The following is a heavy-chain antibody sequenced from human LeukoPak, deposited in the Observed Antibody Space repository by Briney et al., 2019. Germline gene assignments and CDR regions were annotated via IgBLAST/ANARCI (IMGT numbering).Heavy chain of an antibody. Sequence: PGGSLRLSCAASRFTFNIYAMSWVRQTPGKGLEWVSSISGSGGGTFYANSVKGRFTISRDNSKNTLYLQMNSLRAEDTAVYYCARETSIAAVPDYYYYYYMDVWGKGTTVTVSS. CDR1: RFTFNIYA. CDR2: ISGSGGGT. V-gene: IGHV3-23*01. J-gene: IGHJ6*03. CDR3: ARETSIAAVPDYYYYYYMDV. D-gene: IGHD6-13*01.